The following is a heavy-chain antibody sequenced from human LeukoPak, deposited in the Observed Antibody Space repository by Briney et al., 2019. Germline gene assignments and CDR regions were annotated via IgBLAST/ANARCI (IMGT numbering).Heavy chain of an antibody. J-gene: IGHJ4*02. CDR1: GFTFSSYG. CDR2: ISYDGSNK. CDR3: AKDALGGSGYFDY. V-gene: IGHV3-30*18. D-gene: IGHD4-23*01. Sequence: PGGSLRLSCAASGFTFSSYGMHWVRQAPGKGLEWVATISYDGSNKYYADSVKGRFIISRDNSKNTPYLQMNSLRAEDTAVYYCAKDALGGSGYFDYWGQGTLVTVSS.